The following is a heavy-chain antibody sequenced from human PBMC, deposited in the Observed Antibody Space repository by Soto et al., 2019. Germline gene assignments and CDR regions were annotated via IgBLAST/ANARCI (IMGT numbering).Heavy chain of an antibody. CDR2: IYHSGST. Sequence: ASETLSLTCAVSGYSISRGYYWGWIRQPPGKGLEWIGSIYHSGSTYYNPSLKSRVTISVDTSKNQFSLKLSSVTAADTAVYYCARDRQPIVRGTIPYYYGMDVWGQGITVTVSS. CDR1: GYSISRGYY. CDR3: ARDRQPIVRGTIPYYYGMDV. D-gene: IGHD3-10*02. J-gene: IGHJ6*02. V-gene: IGHV4-38-2*02.